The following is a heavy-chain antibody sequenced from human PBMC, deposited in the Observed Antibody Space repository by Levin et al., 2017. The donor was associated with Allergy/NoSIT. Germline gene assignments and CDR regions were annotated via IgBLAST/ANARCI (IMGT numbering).Heavy chain of an antibody. CDR3: TSRLANLRYCSGGSCSNPGLMAAFDI. J-gene: IGHJ3*02. CDR2: IRSKANSYAT. CDR1: GFTFSGSA. Sequence: GGSLRLSCAASGFTFSGSAMHWVRQASGKGLEWVGRIRSKANSYATAYAASVKGRFTISRDDSKNTAYLQMNSLKTEDTAVYYCTSRLANLRYCSGGSCSNPGLMAAFDIWGQGTMVTVSS. D-gene: IGHD2-15*01. V-gene: IGHV3-73*01.